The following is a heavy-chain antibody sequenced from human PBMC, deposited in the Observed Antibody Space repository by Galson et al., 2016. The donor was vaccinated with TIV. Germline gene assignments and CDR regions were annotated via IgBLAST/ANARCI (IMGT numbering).Heavy chain of an antibody. D-gene: IGHD3-3*01. CDR1: GFTFSRYA. CDR2: IIDSGTAT. V-gene: IGHV3-23*01. Sequence: SLRLSCAVSGFTFSRYAMSWVRQAPGKGLEWVSTIIDSGTATYYADPVKGRFIISRDNSKNTLSLQMNSLTADDTAVYYCAKLRPLYSSAKYYFDFWGQGTLVTVSS. J-gene: IGHJ4*02. CDR3: AKLRPLYSSAKYYFDF.